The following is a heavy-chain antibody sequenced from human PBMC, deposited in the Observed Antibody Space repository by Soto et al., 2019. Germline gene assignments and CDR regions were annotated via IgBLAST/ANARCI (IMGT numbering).Heavy chain of an antibody. CDR3: SRRVLGDGMDV. CDR1: GFTFSGSA. V-gene: IGHV3-73*02. D-gene: IGHD3-3*02. J-gene: IGHJ6*02. Sequence: EVQLVESGGGLVQPGGSLKLSCAASGFTFSGSAMHWVRQASGKGLEWVGRIRSKVNSYATAYAASVKGRFTISRDDSKNTAYLQMNSLKTEDTAVYYCSRRVLGDGMDVWGQGTTVTVSS. CDR2: IRSKVNSYAT.